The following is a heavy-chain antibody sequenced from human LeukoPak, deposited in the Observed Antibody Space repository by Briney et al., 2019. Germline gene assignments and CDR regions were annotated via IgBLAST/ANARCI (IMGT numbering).Heavy chain of an antibody. CDR3: ARDLGAQGTMIVAYGMDV. V-gene: IGHV3-33*01. J-gene: IGHJ6*02. CDR1: GFTFSSYD. CDR2: IWYDGSNK. Sequence: GGSQRLSCAASGFTFSSYDMHWVRQASGKGLEWVADIWYDGSNKYYTDSVKGRFTISRDNSKNTLYLQMNSLRAEDTAVYYCARDLGAQGTMIVAYGMDVWGQGTTVTVSS. D-gene: IGHD3-22*01.